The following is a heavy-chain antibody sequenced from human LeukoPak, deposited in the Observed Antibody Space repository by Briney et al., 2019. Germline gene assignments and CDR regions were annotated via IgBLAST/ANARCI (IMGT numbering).Heavy chain of an antibody. J-gene: IGHJ4*02. CDR3: ARDPSGSTGYFAY. CDR1: GFTFSSYE. CDR2: ISSTGNTK. Sequence: GGSLRLSCAASGFTFSSYEMNWVRQTPRKGLEWLSYISSTGNTKKYTDSVKGRFIISRDNAKNSLFLQMNSLRAEDTAVYYCARDPSGSTGYFAYWGQGILVTVSP. D-gene: IGHD1-26*01. V-gene: IGHV3-48*03.